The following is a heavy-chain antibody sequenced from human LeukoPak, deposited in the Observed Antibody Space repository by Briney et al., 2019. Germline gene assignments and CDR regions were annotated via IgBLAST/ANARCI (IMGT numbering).Heavy chain of an antibody. J-gene: IGHJ4*02. CDR2: ISGSGGST. CDR3: ALTTVTTYSFDY. Sequence: GGSLRLFCAASGFTFSSYAMSWVRQAPGKGLEWVSAISGSGGSTYYADSVKGRFTISRDNSKNTLYLQMNSLRAEDTAVYYCALTTVTTYSFDYWGQGTLVTVSS. D-gene: IGHD4-17*01. V-gene: IGHV3-23*01. CDR1: GFTFSSYA.